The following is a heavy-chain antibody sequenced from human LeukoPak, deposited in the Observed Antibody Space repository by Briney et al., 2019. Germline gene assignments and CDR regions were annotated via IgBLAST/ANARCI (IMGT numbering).Heavy chain of an antibody. CDR3: AGMVRGAPFDY. D-gene: IGHD3-10*01. V-gene: IGHV4-61*02. CDR1: GGSISSGSYY. CDR2: IYTSGST. Sequence: PSQTLSLTCTVSGGSISSGSYYWSWIRQPVGKGLEWIGRIYTSGSTNYNPSLKSRVTISVDTSKNQFSLKLSSVTAADTAVYYCAGMVRGAPFDYWGQGTLVTVSS. J-gene: IGHJ4*02.